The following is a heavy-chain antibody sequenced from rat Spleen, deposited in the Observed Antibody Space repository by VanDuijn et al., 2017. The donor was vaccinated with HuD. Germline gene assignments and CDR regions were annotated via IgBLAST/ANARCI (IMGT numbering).Heavy chain of an antibody. Sequence: EVQLVESGGGLVQPGRSLKLSCAASGFTFRDYGMAWVRQTPTKGLEWVASITTGGDNTYYRDSVKGRFSISRDNAKTTLYLQMDSLRSEDTATYHCTRAGYLRDWYFDFWGPGTMVTVSS. CDR3: TRAGYLRDWYFDF. D-gene: IGHD2-2*01. CDR1: GFTFRDYG. J-gene: IGHJ1*01. V-gene: IGHV5S13*01. CDR2: ITTGGDNT.